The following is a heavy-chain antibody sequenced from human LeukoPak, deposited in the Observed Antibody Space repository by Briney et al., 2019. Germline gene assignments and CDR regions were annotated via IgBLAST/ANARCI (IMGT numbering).Heavy chain of an antibody. CDR3: ARAGPSSSWHQFDY. V-gene: IGHV3-66*01. CDR2: IYSGGST. CDR1: GFTVSRNY. J-gene: IGHJ4*02. Sequence: PGGSLRLSCAASGFTVSRNYMSWVRQAPGKGLEWVSVIYSGGSTYYADSLKGRFTISRDNSKNTLYLQMNSLRAENTAVYYCARAGPSSSWHQFDYWGQGTLVTVPS. D-gene: IGHD6-13*01.